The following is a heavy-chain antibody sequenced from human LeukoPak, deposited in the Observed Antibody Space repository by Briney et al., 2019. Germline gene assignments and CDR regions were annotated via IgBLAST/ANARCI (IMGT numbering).Heavy chain of an antibody. CDR3: ARGRVVVVVPAAIYRTYYYGMDV. CDR2: INHSGST. Sequence: PSETLSLTCAVYGGSFSGYYWSWIRQPPGKGLEWIGEINHSGSTNYNPSLKSRVTISVDTSKDQFSLKLSSVTAADTAVYYCARGRVVVVVPAAIYRTYYYGMDVWGQGTTVTVSS. D-gene: IGHD2-2*02. CDR1: GGSFSGYY. J-gene: IGHJ6*02. V-gene: IGHV4-34*01.